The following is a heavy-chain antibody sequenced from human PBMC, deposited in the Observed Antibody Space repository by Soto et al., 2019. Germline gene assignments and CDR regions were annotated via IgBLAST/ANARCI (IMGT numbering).Heavy chain of an antibody. CDR2: IYYSGST. CDR1: GGSISSSSYY. CDR3: ARQGTWIFGVVRSHWFDP. V-gene: IGHV4-39*01. D-gene: IGHD3-3*01. Sequence: SETLSLTCTVSGGSISSSSYYWGWIRQPPGKGLEWIGSIYYSGSTYYNPSLKSRVTISVDTSKNQFSLKLSSVTAADTAVYYCARQGTWIFGVVRSHWFDPWGQGTLVTVSS. J-gene: IGHJ5*02.